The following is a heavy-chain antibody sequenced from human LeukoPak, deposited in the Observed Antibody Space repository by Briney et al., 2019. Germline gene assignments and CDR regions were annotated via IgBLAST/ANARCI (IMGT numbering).Heavy chain of an antibody. CDR3: ARIRDGYNDAYDI. D-gene: IGHD5-24*01. CDR1: GYTFTSYD. CDR2: MNPNSGNT. J-gene: IGHJ3*02. Sequence: ASVKVSCKASGYTFTSYDINWMRQATGQGLEWMGWMNPNSGNTGYAQNFQGRVTMTRDTSTSTVYMELSSLRSEDTAIYYCARIRDGYNDAYDIWGQGTVVTVPS. V-gene: IGHV1-8*01.